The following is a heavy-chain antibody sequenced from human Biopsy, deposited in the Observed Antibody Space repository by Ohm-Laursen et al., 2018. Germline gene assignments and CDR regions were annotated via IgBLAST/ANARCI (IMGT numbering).Heavy chain of an antibody. D-gene: IGHD3-22*01. J-gene: IGHJ6*02. CDR3: ARTGTYYHDSSLYYFYGLDL. Sequence: SVKVSCKTFGGTLSKYAMSWVRQAPGQGLEWLGVIIAPSGTTNNAQRFQGRLSITADESATSVYMELSSLTSEDTAVYYCARTGTYYHDSSLYYFYGLDLWGQGSMVTVFS. V-gene: IGHV1-69*13. CDR1: GGTLSKYA. CDR2: IIAPSGTT.